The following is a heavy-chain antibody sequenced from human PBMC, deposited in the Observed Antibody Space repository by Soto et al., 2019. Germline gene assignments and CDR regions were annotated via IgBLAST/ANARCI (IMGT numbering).Heavy chain of an antibody. J-gene: IGHJ3*02. CDR3: ARAQHPNDAFDI. CDR1: GYTFTSYG. Sequence: ASVKVSCKASGYTFTSYGISWVRQAPGQGLEWMGWICAYNGNTNYAQKLQGRVTMTTDTSTSTAYMELRSLRSDDTAVYYCARAQHPNDAFDIWGQGTMVTVSS. V-gene: IGHV1-18*01. CDR2: ICAYNGNT.